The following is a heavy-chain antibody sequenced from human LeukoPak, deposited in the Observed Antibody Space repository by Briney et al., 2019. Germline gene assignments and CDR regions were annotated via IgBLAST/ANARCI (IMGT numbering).Heavy chain of an antibody. J-gene: IGHJ4*02. CDR2: INHSGST. D-gene: IGHD3-10*01. CDR3: ARFMVRGRSRTARYYFDY. CDR1: GGSFSNYY. V-gene: IGHV4-34*01. Sequence: SETLSLTCAVYGGSFSNYYWSWIRQPPGKGLEWIGEINHSGSTNYNPSLKSRVTISVDTSKNQFSLKLSSVTAADTAVYYCARFMVRGRSRTARYYFDYWGQGTLVTVSS.